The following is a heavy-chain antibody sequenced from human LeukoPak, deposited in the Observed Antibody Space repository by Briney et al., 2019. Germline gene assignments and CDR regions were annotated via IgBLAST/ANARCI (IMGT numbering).Heavy chain of an antibody. D-gene: IGHD3-22*01. CDR1: GGTFSSYA. CDR3: ARDTLYYYDSSGPPALDY. V-gene: IGHV1-69*13. CDR2: IIPIFGTA. Sequence: SVKVYCKASGGTFSSYAISWVRQAPGQGLEWMGGIIPIFGTANYAQKFQGRVTITADESTSTAYMELSSLRSEDTAVYYCARDTLYYYDSSGPPALDYWGQGTLVTVSS. J-gene: IGHJ4*02.